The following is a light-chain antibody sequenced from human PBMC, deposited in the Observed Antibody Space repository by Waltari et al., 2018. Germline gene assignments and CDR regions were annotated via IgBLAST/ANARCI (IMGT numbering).Light chain of an antibody. CDR1: RSNIGTVYH. V-gene: IGLV1-40*01. CDR3: QTYDSTVSASV. J-gene: IGLJ2*01. Sequence: QSLLTQPPSVSGAPGQRVTISCSGGRSNIGTVYHVHWYQQFPGAAPKLLIYSNNKRPSGAPARFPASKSGTSASLDITGLQVEDEAVYYCQTYDSTVSASVFGGGTKLTVL. CDR2: SNN.